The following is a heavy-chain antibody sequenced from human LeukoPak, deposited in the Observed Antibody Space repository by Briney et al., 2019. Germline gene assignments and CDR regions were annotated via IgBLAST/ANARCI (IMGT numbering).Heavy chain of an antibody. CDR1: GFTFSSYA. CDR2: ISGSGGST. CDR3: AKAQAIYVVVPAAIDY. J-gene: IGHJ4*02. V-gene: IGHV3-23*01. Sequence: GGSLRLSCAASGFTFSSYAMSWVRQAPGRGLEWVSAISGSGGSTYYADSVKGRFTISRDNSKNTLYLQMNSLRAEDTAVYYCAKAQAIYVVVPAAIDYWGQGTLVTVSS. D-gene: IGHD2-2*02.